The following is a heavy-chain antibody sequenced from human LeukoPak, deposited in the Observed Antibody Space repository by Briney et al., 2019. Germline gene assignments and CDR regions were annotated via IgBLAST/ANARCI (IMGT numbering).Heavy chain of an antibody. CDR1: GFTVSSNS. Sequence: GGSLRLSCAASGFTVSSNSMNWVRQAPGKGLEWVASISSSSSYIYYADSKKRRFTIVRDTAKHSLHLQMNRMSADAPGVYCLATDYYTLLNYWGQGTLVTASS. CDR3: ATDYYTLLNY. CDR2: ISSSSSYI. J-gene: IGHJ4*02. V-gene: IGHV3-21*01. D-gene: IGHD3-3*01.